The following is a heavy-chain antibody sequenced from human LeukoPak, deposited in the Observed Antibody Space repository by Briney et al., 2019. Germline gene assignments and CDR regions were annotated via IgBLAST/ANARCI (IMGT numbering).Heavy chain of an antibody. D-gene: IGHD3-22*01. J-gene: IGHJ4*02. Sequence: GESLKISFKGSGYRFTSYWIGWVRPMPGKGLEWMGIIYPGDSDTRYSPSFQGQVTISADKSISTAYLQWSSLKASDTAMYYCARAYDSSGYYFYYRGQGTLVTVSS. CDR3: ARAYDSSGYYFYY. CDR1: GYRFTSYW. V-gene: IGHV5-51*01. CDR2: IYPGDSDT.